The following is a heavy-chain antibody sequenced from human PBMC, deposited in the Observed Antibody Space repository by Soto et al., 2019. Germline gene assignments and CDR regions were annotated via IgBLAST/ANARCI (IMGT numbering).Heavy chain of an antibody. V-gene: IGHV3-74*01. CDR3: GTTFEY. J-gene: IGHJ4*02. CDR1: GFTFTNYW. Sequence: EVQLVESGGGVVQPGGALRLSCAASGFTFTNYWMHWVRPVPGVGLVWVSSTNDAGSRTWYADSVRGRFAMSRDNARNTVYLPINSLRAEDTAVYSSGTTFEYWGQGTPVTISS. CDR2: TNDAGSRT.